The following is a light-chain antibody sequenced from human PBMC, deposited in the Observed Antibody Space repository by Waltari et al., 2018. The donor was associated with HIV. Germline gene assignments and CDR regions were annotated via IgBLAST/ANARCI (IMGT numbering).Light chain of an antibody. V-gene: IGKV3-15*01. CDR1: QSVSSD. Sequence: EIVMTQSPASLSVSPGERVTLSCRARQSVSSDVAWYQQKPGLAPRLLIYGASTRDTGIPPRFSGSESGTAFTLTISSLQSEDFAVYYCHQYHNWPRTFGQGTKVEIK. J-gene: IGKJ1*01. CDR2: GAS. CDR3: HQYHNWPRT.